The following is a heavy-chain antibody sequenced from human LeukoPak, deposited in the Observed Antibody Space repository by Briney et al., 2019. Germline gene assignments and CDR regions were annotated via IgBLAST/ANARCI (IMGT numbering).Heavy chain of an antibody. CDR1: GFTFSDHY. V-gene: IGHV3-23*01. Sequence: GGSVRLSCAASGFTFSDHYMDWVRQAPGKGLEWVSAISGSGGSTYYADSVKGRFTISRDNSKTTLYLQKNSLRAEYTAVYYSAKDRSSSWYPEPSNRFDPWGQGTLVTVSS. CDR3: AKDRSSSWYPEPSNRFDP. J-gene: IGHJ5*02. D-gene: IGHD6-13*01. CDR2: ISGSGGST.